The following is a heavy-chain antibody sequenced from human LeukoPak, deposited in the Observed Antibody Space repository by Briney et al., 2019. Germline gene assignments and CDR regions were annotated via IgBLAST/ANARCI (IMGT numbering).Heavy chain of an antibody. CDR3: AKGPSAYYYDSSY. Sequence: PGGSLRLSCAASGFTFSSYGMHWVRQAPGKGLEWVAVISYDGSNKYYADSVKGRFTISRDNSKNTLYLQMNSLRAEDTAVYYCAKGPSAYYYDSSYWGQGTLVTVS. D-gene: IGHD3-22*01. J-gene: IGHJ4*02. CDR2: ISYDGSNK. V-gene: IGHV3-30*18. CDR1: GFTFSSYG.